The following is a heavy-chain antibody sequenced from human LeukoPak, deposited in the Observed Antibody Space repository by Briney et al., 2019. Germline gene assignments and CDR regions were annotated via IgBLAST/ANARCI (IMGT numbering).Heavy chain of an antibody. J-gene: IGHJ4*02. CDR3: ARGKYDFWSGYYPSDY. CDR1: GGSISSGGYY. Sequence: SETLSLTCTVSGGSISSGGYYWSWIRQPPGEGLEWIGYIYHSGSTYYNPSLKSRVTISVDRSKNQFSLKLSSVTAADTAVYYCARGKYDFWSGYYPSDYWGQGTLVTVSS. D-gene: IGHD3-3*01. CDR2: IYHSGST. V-gene: IGHV4-30-2*01.